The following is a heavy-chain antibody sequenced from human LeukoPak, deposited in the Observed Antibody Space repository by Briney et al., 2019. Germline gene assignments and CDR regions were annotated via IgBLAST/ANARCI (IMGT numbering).Heavy chain of an antibody. J-gene: IGHJ6*03. D-gene: IGHD3-3*01. V-gene: IGHV1-8*03. CDR2: MNPNSGNT. CDR3: AIGHYDFWSGYYGYYYYYYMDV. Sequence: ASVKVSCKASGYTFTSYDINWVRLATGQGLEWMGWMNPNSGNTGYAQKFQGRVTITRNTSISTAYMELSSLRSEDTAVYYCAIGHYDFWSGYYGYYYYYYMDVWGKGTTVTVSS. CDR1: GYTFTSYD.